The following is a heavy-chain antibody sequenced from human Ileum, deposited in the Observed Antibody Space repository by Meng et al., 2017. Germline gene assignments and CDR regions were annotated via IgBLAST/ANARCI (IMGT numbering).Heavy chain of an antibody. D-gene: IGHD4-23*01. Sequence: QVQLVQSGAEVKKPGASVTASCKASGYIFTRYGIGWVRQAPGQGLEWMGWISAYSGNTKYAQKLQGRVTMTTDTSTSTAYMELRNLRSDDTAVYYCARDTVGTTLGDYWGQGTLVTVSS. CDR3: ARDTVGTTLGDY. V-gene: IGHV1-18*01. CDR2: ISAYSGNT. J-gene: IGHJ4*02. CDR1: GYIFTRYG.